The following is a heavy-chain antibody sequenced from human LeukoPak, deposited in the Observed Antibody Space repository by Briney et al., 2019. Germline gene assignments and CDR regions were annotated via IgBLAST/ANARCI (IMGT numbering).Heavy chain of an antibody. CDR3: ASGSMVRGVRGYYMDV. J-gene: IGHJ6*03. Sequence: GSLRLSCAASGFTFSSYAMHWVRQAPGKGLGWVAVISYDGSNKYYADSVKGRFTISRDNSKNTLYLQMNSLRAEDTAVYYCASGSMVRGVRGYYMDVWGKGTTVTVSS. V-gene: IGHV3-30-3*01. CDR2: ISYDGSNK. CDR1: GFTFSSYA. D-gene: IGHD3-10*01.